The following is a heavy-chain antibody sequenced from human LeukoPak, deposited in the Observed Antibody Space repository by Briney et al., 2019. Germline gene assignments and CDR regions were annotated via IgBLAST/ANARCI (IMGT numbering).Heavy chain of an antibody. D-gene: IGHD5-18*01. CDR1: GFAFSSYG. CDR3: ARDRGYSYGHPFDF. Sequence: GGSLRLSCEASGFAFSSYGMHWVRQAPAKGLEWVALIWYDGSNKYYAGSVNGRFSISRDNSKNTLYLQMNSLRAEDTAVYYCARDRGYSYGHPFDFWGQGTLVTVSS. CDR2: IWYDGSNK. V-gene: IGHV3-33*01. J-gene: IGHJ4*02.